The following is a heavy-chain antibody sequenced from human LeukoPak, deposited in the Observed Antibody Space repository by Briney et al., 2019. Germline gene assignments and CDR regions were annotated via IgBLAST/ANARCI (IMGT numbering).Heavy chain of an antibody. CDR2: ISGSGGST. CDR1: GFTFSSYA. V-gene: IGHV3-23*01. Sequence: GGSQRLSCAASGFTFSSYAMSWVRQAPGKGLEWVSAISGSGGSTYYADSVEGRFTISRDNSKNTLYLQMNSLRAEDTAVYYCAKGAYDFWSGYYDYWGQGTLVTVSS. CDR3: AKGAYDFWSGYYDY. D-gene: IGHD3-3*01. J-gene: IGHJ4*02.